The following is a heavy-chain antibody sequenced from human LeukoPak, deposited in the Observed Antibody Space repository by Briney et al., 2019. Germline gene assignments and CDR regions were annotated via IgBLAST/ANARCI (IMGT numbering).Heavy chain of an antibody. D-gene: IGHD6-19*01. J-gene: IGHJ4*02. CDR2: ISYDGSNK. CDR1: GFTFSSYA. CDR3: ARDRLAVAELDY. V-gene: IGHV3-30-3*01. Sequence: GRSLRLSCAASGFTFSSYAVHWVRQAPGKGLEWVAVISYDGSNKYYADSVKGRFTISRDNSKNTLYLQMNSLRAEDTAVYYCARDRLAVAELDYWGQGTLVTVSS.